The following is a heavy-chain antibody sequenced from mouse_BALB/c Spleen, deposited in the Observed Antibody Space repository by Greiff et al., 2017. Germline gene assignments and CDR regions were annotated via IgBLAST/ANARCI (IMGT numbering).Heavy chain of an antibody. CDR2: ISYSGST. Sequence: EVQLKESGPSLVKPSQTLSLTCSVTGDSITSGYWNWIRKFPGNKLEYMGYISYSGSTYYNPSLKSRISITRDTSKNQYYLQLNSVTTEDTATYYCARLIYYDYDGAMDYWGQGTSVTVSS. CDR3: ARLIYYDYDGAMDY. D-gene: IGHD2-4*01. CDR1: GDSITSGY. J-gene: IGHJ4*01. V-gene: IGHV3-8*02.